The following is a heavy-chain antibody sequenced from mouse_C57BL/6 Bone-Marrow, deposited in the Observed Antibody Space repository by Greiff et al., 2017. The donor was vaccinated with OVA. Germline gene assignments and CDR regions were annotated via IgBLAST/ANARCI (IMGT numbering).Heavy chain of an antibody. CDR3: TRLLRTGY. CDR1: GYTFTDYE. D-gene: IGHD1-1*01. Sequence: VKLQESGAELVRPGASVTLSCKASGYTFTDYEMHWVKQTPVHGLEWIGAIDPETGGTAYNQKFKGKAILTADKSSSTAYMELRSLTSEDSAVYYCTRLLRTGYWGQGTTLTVSS. J-gene: IGHJ2*01. CDR2: IDPETGGT. V-gene: IGHV1-15*01.